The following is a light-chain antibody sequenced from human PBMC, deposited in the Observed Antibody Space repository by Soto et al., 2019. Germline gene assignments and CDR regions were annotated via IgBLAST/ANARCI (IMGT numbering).Light chain of an antibody. CDR2: GAS. CDR3: HQFGSSLPAFT. CDR1: QSVSTRY. Sequence: LTQSPGTLSLSPGDRATLSCRASQSVSTRYLAWYQQKPGQAPRLLIYGASIRATGIPDRFSGSGSGTDFTLTISRLEPEDFAVYYCHQFGSSLPAFTFGQGTKLEI. J-gene: IGKJ2*01. V-gene: IGKV3-20*01.